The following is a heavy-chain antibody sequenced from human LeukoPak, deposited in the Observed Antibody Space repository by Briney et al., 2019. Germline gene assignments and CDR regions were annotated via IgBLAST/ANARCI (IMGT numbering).Heavy chain of an antibody. CDR2: ISSSNNDI. CDR1: GFIFSSYS. J-gene: IGHJ4*02. V-gene: IGHV3-48*02. Sequence: PGGSLRLSCAACGFIFSSYSMNGVRQARGKGPEWVSCISSSNNDIYYADSVKGRFTIPRDNAKNSLYLQMNSLRDEYTAVDYCATSRNYFDYWGQGTLVTVSS. D-gene: IGHD6-6*01. CDR3: ATSRNYFDY.